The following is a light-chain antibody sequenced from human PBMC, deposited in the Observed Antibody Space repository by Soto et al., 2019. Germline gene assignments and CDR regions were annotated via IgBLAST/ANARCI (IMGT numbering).Light chain of an antibody. Sequence: DIQMTQSPSTLSASVGDRVTITCRASQSISSWLAWNQQKPGKAPKLLIYKASSLESGVPSRFSGSGSGTEFTLTISSLQPDDFATYYCQQYNSSLLTFGGGTKVEIK. J-gene: IGKJ4*01. V-gene: IGKV1-5*03. CDR2: KAS. CDR3: QQYNSSLLT. CDR1: QSISSW.